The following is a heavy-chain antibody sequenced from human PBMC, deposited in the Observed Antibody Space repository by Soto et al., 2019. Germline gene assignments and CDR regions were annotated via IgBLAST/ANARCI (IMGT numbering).Heavy chain of an antibody. V-gene: IGHV3-74*01. D-gene: IGHD2-21*01. CDR3: VRGDGDRYDGHGYLGRH. Sequence: GGSLRLSCAASGFTFSSYWMHWVRQAPGKGQEWVSRMNMDGNRISYVDSVKVRCTISRDNAKNTFYMEMNSARVEDTSFYYFVRGDGDRYDGHGYLGRHWGQGSLVTVSS. CDR2: MNMDGNRI. J-gene: IGHJ4*02. CDR1: GFTFSSYW.